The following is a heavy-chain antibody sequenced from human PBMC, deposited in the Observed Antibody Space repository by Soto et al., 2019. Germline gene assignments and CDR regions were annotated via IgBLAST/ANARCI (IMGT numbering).Heavy chain of an antibody. D-gene: IGHD3-22*01. Sequence: ASVKVSCKASGYTFPSYYMHWVRQAPGQGLEWMGIINPSGGSTSYAQKFQGRVTMTRDTSTSTVYMELGSLRSEDTAVYYCARDGSRITMIVVAPDAFDIWGQGTMVTVS. CDR1: GYTFPSYY. CDR2: INPSGGST. V-gene: IGHV1-46*01. J-gene: IGHJ3*02. CDR3: ARDGSRITMIVVAPDAFDI.